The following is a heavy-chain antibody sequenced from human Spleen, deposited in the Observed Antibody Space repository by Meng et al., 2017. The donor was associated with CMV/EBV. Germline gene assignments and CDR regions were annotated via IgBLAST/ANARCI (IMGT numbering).Heavy chain of an antibody. Sequence: GGSLRLSCVASGFTFSAYTMHWVRQAPGKGLEWVALISYEGSTKHYADSVKGRFTISRDNSKKTLYLQMDSLRAEDTAVYYCAKDRERWLQSGLDYWGQGTMVTVSS. V-gene: IGHV3-30*04. CDR3: AKDRERWLQSGLDY. D-gene: IGHD5-24*01. J-gene: IGHJ4*02. CDR1: GFTFSAYT. CDR2: ISYEGSTK.